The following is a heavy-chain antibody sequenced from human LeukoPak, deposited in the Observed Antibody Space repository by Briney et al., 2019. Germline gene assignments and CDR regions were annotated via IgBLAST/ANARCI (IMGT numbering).Heavy chain of an antibody. CDR1: GFTFSSYG. CDR2: IRYDGSNK. Sequence: GGSLRLSCAASGFTFSSYGMHWVRQAPGKGLEWVAFIRYDGSNKYYADSVKGRFTISRDNSKNTLYLQMNSLRAEDTAVYYCAKDWVVPAASQYYFDYWGQGTLVTVSS. J-gene: IGHJ4*02. D-gene: IGHD2-2*01. CDR3: AKDWVVPAASQYYFDY. V-gene: IGHV3-30*02.